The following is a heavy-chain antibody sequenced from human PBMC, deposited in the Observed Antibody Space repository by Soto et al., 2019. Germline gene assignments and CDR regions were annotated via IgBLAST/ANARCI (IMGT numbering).Heavy chain of an antibody. D-gene: IGHD2-21*01. CDR2: IIPIFGTA. V-gene: IGHV1-69*13. Sequence: ASVKVSCKASGGTFSSYAISWVRQAPGQGLEWMGGIIPIFGTANYAQKFQGRVTITADESTSTAYMELSSLRSEDTAVYYCASHTTRGEYYFDYWGQGTLVTVYS. CDR3: ASHTTRGEYYFDY. J-gene: IGHJ4*02. CDR1: GGTFSSYA.